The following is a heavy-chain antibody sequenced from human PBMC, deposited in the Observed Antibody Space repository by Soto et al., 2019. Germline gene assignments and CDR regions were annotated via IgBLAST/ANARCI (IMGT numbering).Heavy chain of an antibody. CDR3: ARWPKGGGGYDLEDRY. CDR2: IMPIFGTA. J-gene: IGHJ4*02. CDR1: GGTFSSYA. D-gene: IGHD5-12*01. V-gene: IGHV1-69*01. Sequence: QVQLVQSGAEVKKPGSSVKVSCKASGGTFSSYAISWVRQAPGQGLDWMGGIMPIFGTANYAQKFQGRVTITADESTSTAYMELSSLRSEDTAVYYCARWPKGGGGYDLEDRYWGQGTLVTVSS.